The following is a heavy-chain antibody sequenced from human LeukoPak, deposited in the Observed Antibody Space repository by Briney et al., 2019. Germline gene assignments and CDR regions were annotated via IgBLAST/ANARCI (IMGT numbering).Heavy chain of an antibody. D-gene: IGHD5-12*01. CDR3: ARAERGGYSGYDYGMDP. Sequence: PGGSLRLSCAASGFTFSTYAMHWVRQAPGKGLEWVAVISYDGSNTYYADSVKGRFTISRDNSKNTLYLQMNSLRAEDTAVYYCARAERGGYSGYDYGMDPWGKGTTVTVSS. CDR2: ISYDGSNT. J-gene: IGHJ6*04. V-gene: IGHV3-30*04. CDR1: GFTFSTYA.